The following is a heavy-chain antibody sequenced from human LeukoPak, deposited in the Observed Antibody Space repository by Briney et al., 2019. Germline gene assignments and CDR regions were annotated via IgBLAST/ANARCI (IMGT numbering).Heavy chain of an antibody. Sequence: PSETLSLTCAVSGDSISNSTWWNWVRPPPGKGLEWIGEIYHSGSTNRNPSLKSRVTISVDKTKNQFSLKLSSVTAADTAMYYCARGHNENNYKSTIDVWGQGTMVTVSS. J-gene: IGHJ3*01. CDR3: ARGHNENNYKSTIDV. CDR1: GDSISNSTW. CDR2: IYHSGST. V-gene: IGHV4-4*02. D-gene: IGHD1/OR15-1a*01.